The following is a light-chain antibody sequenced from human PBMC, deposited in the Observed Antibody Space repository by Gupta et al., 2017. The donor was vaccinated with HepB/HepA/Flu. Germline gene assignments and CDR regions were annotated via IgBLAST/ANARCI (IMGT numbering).Light chain of an antibody. CDR3: QQYNSYTWT. CDR2: KAS. Sequence: IQMTQSPSTLSASVGDRVTITCRASQSISSWLAWYQQKPGKAPNLLIHKASSLESGVPSRFSGSGSGTEFTLTISSLQPDDFATYYCQQYNSYTWTFGQGTKVEVK. J-gene: IGKJ1*01. V-gene: IGKV1-5*03. CDR1: QSISSW.